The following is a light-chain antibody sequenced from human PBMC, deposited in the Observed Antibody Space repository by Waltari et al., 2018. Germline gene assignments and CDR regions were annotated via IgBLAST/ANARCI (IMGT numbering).Light chain of an antibody. CDR2: KDS. CDR3: QSTDINGLYVV. J-gene: IGLJ2*01. V-gene: IGLV3-25*03. CDR1: ALPQQY. Sequence: SYELTQPPSVSVSPGQTVRIPCSGDALPQQYAYWYQQKAGQAPWRVMSKDSGEASGITEGCSGSTSGTTVTLIISGVQAEDEADYYCQSTDINGLYVVFGAGTKLTVL.